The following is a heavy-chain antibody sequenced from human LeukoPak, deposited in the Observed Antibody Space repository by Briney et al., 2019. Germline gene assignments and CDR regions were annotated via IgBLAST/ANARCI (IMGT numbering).Heavy chain of an antibody. Sequence: GGSLRLSCAASGFTFSSYSMNWVRQAPGKGLEWVSSISGSSSYIYYADSVKGRFTISRDNAKNSLYLQMNSLRAEDTAVYYCAREGCSSTSCYPDYWGQGTLVTVSS. CDR2: ISGSSSYI. CDR1: GFTFSSYS. CDR3: AREGCSSTSCYPDY. J-gene: IGHJ4*02. V-gene: IGHV3-21*01. D-gene: IGHD2-2*01.